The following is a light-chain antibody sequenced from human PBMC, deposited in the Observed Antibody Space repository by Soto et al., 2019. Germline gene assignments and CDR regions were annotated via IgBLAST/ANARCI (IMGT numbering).Light chain of an antibody. CDR3: AAWDDSLSGPV. CDR2: SNN. V-gene: IGLV1-47*02. J-gene: IGLJ1*01. CDR1: SSNIGSYY. Sequence: QSVLTQPPSASGTPGQRVTISCSGSSSNIGSYYVYWYQQLPGTAPRLLIHSNNRRPSGVPDRFSGSKSGTSASLAISGLRSEDEADYYCAAWDDSLSGPVFGTGTKLNVL.